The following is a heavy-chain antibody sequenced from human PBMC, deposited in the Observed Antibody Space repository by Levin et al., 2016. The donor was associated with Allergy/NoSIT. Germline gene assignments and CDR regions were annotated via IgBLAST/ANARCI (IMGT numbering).Heavy chain of an antibody. CDR2: IDPSDSYT. D-gene: IGHD6-13*01. J-gene: IGHJ5*02. CDR3: ARGAIAAAGIMFDP. CDR1: GHSFTTYW. Sequence: GGSLRLSCKGSGHSFTTYWITWVRQMPGKGLEWMGRIDPSDSYTKYSPSFQGHVNISADKSISTAYLQWSSLKASDSAMYYCARGAIAAAGIMFDPWGQGTLVTVSS. V-gene: IGHV5-10-1*01.